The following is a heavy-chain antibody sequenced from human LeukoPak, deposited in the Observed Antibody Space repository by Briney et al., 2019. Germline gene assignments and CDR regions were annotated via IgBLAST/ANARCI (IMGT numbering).Heavy chain of an antibody. Sequence: SETLSLTCTVSGGSISSYYWSWTRQPPGKGLEWIGSIYYSGSTYYNPSLKSRVTISVDTSKNQFSLKLSSVTAEDTAVYYCARGPSGYHNTGGQGTLVTVSS. CDR3: ARGPSGYHNT. J-gene: IGHJ4*02. V-gene: IGHV4-39*01. D-gene: IGHD5-12*01. CDR1: GGSISSYY. CDR2: IYYSGST.